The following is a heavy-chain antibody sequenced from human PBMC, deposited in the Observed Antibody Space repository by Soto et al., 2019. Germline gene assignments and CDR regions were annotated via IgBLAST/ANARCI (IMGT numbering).Heavy chain of an antibody. CDR3: LGSNGVSPTYYYYYYMDV. J-gene: IGHJ6*03. CDR1: GFTFSSYA. CDR2: ISGSGGST. D-gene: IGHD2-8*01. Sequence: GGSLRLSCAASGFTFSSYAMSWVRQAPGKGLEWVSAISGSGGSTYYADSVKGRFTISRDNSKNTLYLQMNSLRAEDTAVYYCLGSNGVSPTYYYYYYMDVWGKGTTVTVSS. V-gene: IGHV3-23*01.